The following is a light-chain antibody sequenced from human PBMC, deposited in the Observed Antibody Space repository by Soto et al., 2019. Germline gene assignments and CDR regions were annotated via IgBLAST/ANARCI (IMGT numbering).Light chain of an antibody. J-gene: IGKJ1*01. CDR1: QSFSVNF. CDR3: LQHGSSSGRT. Sequence: EVVLTQSPGTLSLSPGERATLSCRASQSFSVNFLAWYQHKPGQAPRLLIHGATRATGIPDRFSGSGSGTDSDLPISRREPEDSAVYYCLQHGSSSGRTFGQGTRLEIK. CDR2: GA. V-gene: IGKV3-20*01.